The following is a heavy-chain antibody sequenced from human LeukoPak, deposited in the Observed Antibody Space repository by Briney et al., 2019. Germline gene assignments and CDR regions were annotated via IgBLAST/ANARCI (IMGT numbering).Heavy chain of an antibody. CDR1: GFTFSTYN. Sequence: PGGSLRLSCAASGFTFSTYNMNWVRQAPGKGLEWVSFISSSGSYIYYADSVKGRFTISRDNAKTSLYVQMNSLRAEDTAVYCCARDRGGSAPYYFDYWGQGTLVTVSS. D-gene: IGHD2-15*01. CDR2: ISSSGSYI. J-gene: IGHJ4*02. V-gene: IGHV3-21*01. CDR3: ARDRGGSAPYYFDY.